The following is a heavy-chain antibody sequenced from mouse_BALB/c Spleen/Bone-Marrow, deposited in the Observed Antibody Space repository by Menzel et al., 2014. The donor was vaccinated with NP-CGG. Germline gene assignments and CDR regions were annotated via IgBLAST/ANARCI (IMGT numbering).Heavy chain of an antibody. V-gene: IGHV1-54*01. CDR2: INPGSGGT. J-gene: IGHJ3*01. D-gene: IGHD2-14*01. CDR1: GYAFTNYL. CDR3: ARGDYRYDGFAY. Sequence: QVQLQQSGAELVRPGTSVKVSCKASGYAFTNYLIEWVKQRPGQGLEWIGVINPGSGGTNYNEKFKGKATLTADKSSSTDYMQLSSLTSDDSAVYFCARGDYRYDGFAYWGQGTLVTVSA.